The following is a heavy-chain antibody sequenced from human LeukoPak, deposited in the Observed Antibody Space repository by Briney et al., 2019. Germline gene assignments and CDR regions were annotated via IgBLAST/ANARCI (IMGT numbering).Heavy chain of an antibody. D-gene: IGHD4-17*01. Sequence: GASVKVSCKASGYTFTSYYMHWVRQAPGQGLEWMGIINPSGGSTSYAQKFQGRVTMTRDTSTSTVYMELSSLRSEDTAVYYCARDQGTTVTTLDAFGIWGQGTMVTVSS. J-gene: IGHJ3*02. CDR1: GYTFTSYY. V-gene: IGHV1-46*01. CDR3: ARDQGTTVTTLDAFGI. CDR2: INPSGGST.